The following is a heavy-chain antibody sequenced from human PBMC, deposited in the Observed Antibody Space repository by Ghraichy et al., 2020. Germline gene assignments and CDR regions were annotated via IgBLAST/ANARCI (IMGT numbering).Heavy chain of an antibody. CDR3: ARDMSGSSGF. CDR1: GFTFSNYW. CDR2: INQDGSEK. V-gene: IGHV3-7*01. D-gene: IGHD1-26*01. Sequence: LSLTCAASGFTFSNYWMNWVRQAPGKGLEWVADINQDGSEKYYVDSVKGRFTISRDNAKNSLYLQMNSLRAQDTAVYYCARDMSGSSGFWGQGTLVTVSS. J-gene: IGHJ4*02.